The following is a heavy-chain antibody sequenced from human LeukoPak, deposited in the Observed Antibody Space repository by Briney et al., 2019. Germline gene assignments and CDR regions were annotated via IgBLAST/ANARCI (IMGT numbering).Heavy chain of an antibody. CDR3: ARGGCSSTSCFYYYYMDV. V-gene: IGHV1-24*01. D-gene: IGHD2-2*01. J-gene: IGHJ6*03. CDR2: FDPEEGET. CDR1: GYTLTELS. Sequence: ASVKVSCKVSGYTLTELSMHWVRQAPGKGLEWMGGFDPEEGETIYAQKFQGRVTMTEDTSTDTAYMELSSLRSEDTAVYYCARGGCSSTSCFYYYYMDVWGKGTTVIVSS.